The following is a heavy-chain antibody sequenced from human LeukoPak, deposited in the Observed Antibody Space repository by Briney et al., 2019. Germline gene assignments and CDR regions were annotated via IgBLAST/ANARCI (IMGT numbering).Heavy chain of an antibody. J-gene: IGHJ5*02. CDR1: GYTFTSYD. D-gene: IGHD3-3*01. CDR2: MNPNSGNT. Sequence: GASVKVSCKASGYTFTSYDINWVRQATGQGLEWMGWMNPNSGNTGYAQKFQGRVTITRNTSISTAYMELSSLRSEDTAVYYCARSPSDRFLEWLLGFDPWGQGTLVTVSS. V-gene: IGHV1-8*03. CDR3: ARSPSDRFLEWLLGFDP.